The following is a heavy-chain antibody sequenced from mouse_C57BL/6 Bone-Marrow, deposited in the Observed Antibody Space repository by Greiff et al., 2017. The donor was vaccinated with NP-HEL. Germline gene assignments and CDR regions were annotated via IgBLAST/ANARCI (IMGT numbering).Heavy chain of an antibody. CDR1: GFSLTSYA. V-gene: IGHV2-9-1*01. CDR2: IWTGGGT. D-gene: IGHD2-3*01. J-gene: IGHJ1*03. Sequence: VQRVESGPGLVAPSQSLSITCTVSGFSLTSYAISWVRQPPGKGLEWLGVIWTGGGTNYNSALKSRLSISKDNSKSQVFLKMNSLQTDDTARYYCARNKWLLPYWYFDVWGTGTTVTVSS. CDR3: ARNKWLLPYWYFDV.